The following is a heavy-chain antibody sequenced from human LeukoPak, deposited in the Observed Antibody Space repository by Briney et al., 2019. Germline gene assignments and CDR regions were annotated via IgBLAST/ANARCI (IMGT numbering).Heavy chain of an antibody. CDR2: IYHSGST. D-gene: IGHD2-15*01. CDR3: ARERGGSWYLDY. V-gene: IGHV4-30-2*01. J-gene: IGHJ4*02. Sequence: SETLSLTCTVSGGSISSGGYYWSWIRQPPGKGLEWIGYIYHSGSTYYNPSLKSRVTISVDRSKNQFSLKLSSVTAADTAVYYCARERGGSWYLDYWGQGTLVTVSS. CDR1: GGSISSGGYY.